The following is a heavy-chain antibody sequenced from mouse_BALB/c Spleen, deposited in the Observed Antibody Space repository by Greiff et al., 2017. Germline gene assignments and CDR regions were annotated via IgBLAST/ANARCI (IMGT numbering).Heavy chain of an antibody. CDR3: ARRGSAAIYYDYGAWFAY. CDR1: GYTFTSYT. CDR2: INPSSGYT. D-gene: IGHD2-4*01. J-gene: IGHJ3*01. V-gene: IGHV1-4*02. Sequence: QVQLQQSAAELARPGASVKMSCKASGYTFTSYTMHWVKQRPGQGLEWIGYINPSSGYTEYNQKFKDKTTLTADKSSSTAYMQLSSLTSEDSAVYYCARRGSAAIYYDYGAWFAYWGQGTLVTVSA.